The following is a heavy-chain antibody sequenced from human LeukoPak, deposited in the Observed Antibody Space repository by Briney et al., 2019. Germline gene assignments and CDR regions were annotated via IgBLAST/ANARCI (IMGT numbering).Heavy chain of an antibody. Sequence: DSVKGRFTMSRDNPKNTMNLQMNSLRAEDTAVYYCAKGRGWEASYYYYYMDVWGKGTTVTISS. D-gene: IGHD1-26*01. V-gene: IGHV3-30*02. CDR3: AKGRGWEASYYYYYMDV. J-gene: IGHJ6*03.